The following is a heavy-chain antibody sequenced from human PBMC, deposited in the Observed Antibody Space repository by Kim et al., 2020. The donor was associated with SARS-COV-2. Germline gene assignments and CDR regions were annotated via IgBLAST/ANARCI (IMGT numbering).Heavy chain of an antibody. Sequence: PSFQGQVTISADKSISTAYLQWSSLKASDTAMYYCARRVTGTTNWFDPWGQGTLVTVSS. CDR3: ARRVTGTTNWFDP. J-gene: IGHJ5*02. D-gene: IGHD1-7*01. V-gene: IGHV5-51*01.